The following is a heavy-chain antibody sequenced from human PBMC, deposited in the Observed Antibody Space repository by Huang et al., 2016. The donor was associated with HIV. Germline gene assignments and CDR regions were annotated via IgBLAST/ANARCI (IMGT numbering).Heavy chain of an antibody. CDR3: LKDQVGP. J-gene: IGHJ5*02. CDR1: GFPFSDYG. CDR2: MAYDGPTK. V-gene: IGHV3-30*02. D-gene: IGHD3-10*01. Sequence: QVQLVESGGGVVQPGGSLRLSCATSGFPFSDYGLHWVRQTPGKGVEWVAFMAYDGPTKVYADSVEGRFTVSRDNSKSTLYLQMNSLRLEDTSIYYCLKDQVGPWGQGTLVTVSS.